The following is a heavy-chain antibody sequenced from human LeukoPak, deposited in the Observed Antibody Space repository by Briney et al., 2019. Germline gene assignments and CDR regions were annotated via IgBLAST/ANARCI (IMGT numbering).Heavy chain of an antibody. CDR3: AKSSDLLTGYYSYFEY. D-gene: IGHD3-9*01. J-gene: IGHJ4*01. Sequence: GGSLRLSCAASGFTFSSYGMSWVRQAPGKGLEWVSGISGSGTNTNYADSVKGRFTISRDNSKNTLYMQMNSLRAEDTAVYYCAKSSDLLTGYYSYFEYWGHGTLVTVAS. V-gene: IGHV3-23*01. CDR2: ISGSGTNT. CDR1: GFTFSSYG.